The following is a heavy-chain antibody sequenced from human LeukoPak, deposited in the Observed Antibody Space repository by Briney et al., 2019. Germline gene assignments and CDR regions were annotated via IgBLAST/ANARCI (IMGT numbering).Heavy chain of an antibody. D-gene: IGHD5-12*01. CDR3: ARSGLDSRYYFGMDV. J-gene: IGHJ6*02. CDR1: GGSISSYY. V-gene: IGHV4-59*01. Sequence: SETLSLTCTVSGGSISSYYWSWIRQPPGGGLEWIGYIYYSGSTNHNPSLKRRVTISLDTSKSQFSLKLRSVTAADTAVYYCARSGLDSRYYFGMDVWGQGTTVTVSS. CDR2: IYYSGST.